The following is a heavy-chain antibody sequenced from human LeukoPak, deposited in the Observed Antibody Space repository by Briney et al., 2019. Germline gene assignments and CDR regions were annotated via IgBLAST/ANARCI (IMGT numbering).Heavy chain of an antibody. CDR3: ARASSGSTSRRWFDP. D-gene: IGHD2-2*01. J-gene: IGHJ5*02. V-gene: IGHV4-31*03. CDR1: GGSLSSGPYY. CDR2: IYYSGNT. Sequence: PSETLSLTCTVSGGSLSSGPYYWTWIRQHPGKGLEYIGYIYYSGNTYYNPSLKSRVTISVDTSKNQFSLKLSSVTAADTAVYYCARASSGSTSRRWFDPWGQGTLVTVSS.